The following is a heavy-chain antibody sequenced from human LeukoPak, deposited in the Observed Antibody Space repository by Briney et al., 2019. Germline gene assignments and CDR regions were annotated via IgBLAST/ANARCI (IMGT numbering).Heavy chain of an antibody. Sequence: PSETLSLTCTVSGGSISSGSYYWSWIRQPAGKGLEWIGRIYTSGSTNYNPSLKSRVTMSVDTSKNQFSLKLSSVTAADTAVYYCARSGDYYDSSGYPRGGYFDYWGQGTLVTVSS. V-gene: IGHV4-61*02. CDR1: GGSISSGSYY. D-gene: IGHD3-22*01. J-gene: IGHJ4*02. CDR3: ARSGDYYDSSGYPRGGYFDY. CDR2: IYTSGST.